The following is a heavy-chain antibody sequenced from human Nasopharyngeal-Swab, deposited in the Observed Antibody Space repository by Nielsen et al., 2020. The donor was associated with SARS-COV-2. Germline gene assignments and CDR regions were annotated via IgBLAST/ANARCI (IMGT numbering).Heavy chain of an antibody. Sequence: SETLSLTCTVSGYSISSGYYWGWIRQPPGTGLEWIGSIYHGGSTYYNPSLKSRVTISVDTSKNQFSLKLSSVTAADTAVYYCARDSGYSSSWYSRDYYFDYWGQGTLVTVSS. J-gene: IGHJ4*02. CDR2: IYHGGST. D-gene: IGHD6-13*01. V-gene: IGHV4-38-2*02. CDR3: ARDSGYSSSWYSRDYYFDY. CDR1: GYSISSGYY.